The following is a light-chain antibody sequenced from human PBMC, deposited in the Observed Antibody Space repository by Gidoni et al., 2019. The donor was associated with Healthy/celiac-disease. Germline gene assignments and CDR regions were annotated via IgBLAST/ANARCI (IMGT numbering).Light chain of an antibody. CDR1: QSVSSSY. Sequence: EIVLPQSPATLPLSPGERATLPCRASQSVSSSYLAWYQQKPGQAPRLLIYGASSRATGIPDFTLTISRLEPEDFAVYYCQQYGSSPQYTFGQGTKLEIK. V-gene: IGKV3-20*01. CDR3: QQYGSSPQYT. CDR2: GAS. J-gene: IGKJ2*01.